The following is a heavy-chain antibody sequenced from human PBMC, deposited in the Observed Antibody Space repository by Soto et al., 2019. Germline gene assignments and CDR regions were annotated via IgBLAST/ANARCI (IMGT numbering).Heavy chain of an antibody. V-gene: IGHV1-69*12. J-gene: IGHJ6*02. Sequence: QVQLVQSGAEVKKPGSSVKVSCKASGGAFNNFAISWVRQAPGQGLEWMGAIIPFFSSPNYSQKLRGRLTITADEATSTAYMELNSLRSDDTAVYYCARDRVKMGSSYYYGMDVWGQGTTVTVSS. CDR3: ARDRVKMGSSYYYGMDV. D-gene: IGHD2-15*01. CDR2: IIPFFSSP. CDR1: GGAFNNFA.